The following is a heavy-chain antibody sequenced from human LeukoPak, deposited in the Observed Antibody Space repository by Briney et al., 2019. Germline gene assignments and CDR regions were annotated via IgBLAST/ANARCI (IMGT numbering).Heavy chain of an antibody. CDR1: ADSVSSNSVA. CDR2: TYYRSKWYI. J-gene: IGHJ3*02. D-gene: IGHD2-8*01. Sequence: SQTLSLTCAISADSVSSNSVAWNWIRQSPSRGPEWLGRTYYRSKWYIDYADSVKSRITISPDTSKNQFSLQLNSMTPADTAISYCARGRVSAFDIWGQGTMVIVSS. V-gene: IGHV6-1*01. CDR3: ARGRVSAFDI.